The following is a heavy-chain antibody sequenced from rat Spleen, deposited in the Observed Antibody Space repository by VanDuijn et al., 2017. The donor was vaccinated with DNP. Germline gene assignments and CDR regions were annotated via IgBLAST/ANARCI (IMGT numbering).Heavy chain of an antibody. CDR2: ISSGGST. D-gene: IGHD4-2*01. CDR1: GFSLSSYG. J-gene: IGHJ2*01. CDR3: TRGRTGDGYYFDY. V-gene: IGHV2S8*01. Sequence: QVQLKESGPGLVQSSRTLSLTCTVSGFSLSSYGVSWVRQPPGKGLEWIAAISSGGSTYYNSALKSRLSISRDTSKSQVFLKMNSLQTEDTAIYFCTRGRTGDGYYFDYWGQGVMVTVSS.